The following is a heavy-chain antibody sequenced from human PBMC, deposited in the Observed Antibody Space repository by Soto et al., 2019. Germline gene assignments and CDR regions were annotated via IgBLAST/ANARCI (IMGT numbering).Heavy chain of an antibody. CDR3: ASDKDRLQFGGNYYSILDV. CDR2: IMPVFPTP. CDR1: GGTFSTSA. V-gene: IGHV1-69*12. J-gene: IGHJ6*02. D-gene: IGHD5-12*01. Sequence: VQLEQSGPEVKKPGSSVKVSCKASGGTFSTSALSWVRQAPGQGLEWMGGIMPVFPTPDYAQKFQGRVTITADESTRTAYIELGGLTSDDTAVYYCASDKDRLQFGGNYYSILDVWGQGTAVTVSS.